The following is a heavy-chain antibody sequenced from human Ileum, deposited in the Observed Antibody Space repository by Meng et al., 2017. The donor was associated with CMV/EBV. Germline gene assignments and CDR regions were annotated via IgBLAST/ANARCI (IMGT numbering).Heavy chain of an antibody. CDR3: TGLDY. CDR2: ITDDGST. Sequence: VHMAGSGGALVLPGGTLRLSCASSGLSFSTYWMYWVRQEPGKGLLWVSRITDDGSTNYEASVKGRFTISRDNDKNTLYIQMNSLRADDTGVYYCTGLDYWGQGTLVTVSS. CDR1: GLSFSTYW. V-gene: IGHV3-74*01. J-gene: IGHJ4*02.